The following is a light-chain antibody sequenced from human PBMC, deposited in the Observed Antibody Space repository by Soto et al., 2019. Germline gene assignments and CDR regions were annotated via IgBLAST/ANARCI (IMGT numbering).Light chain of an antibody. CDR2: TAS. J-gene: IGKJ5*01. V-gene: IGKV1-9*01. CDR1: QGISTY. CDR3: QQLNSDPPIT. Sequence: IQLTQSPSSLSASVGDRVTITCRASQGISTYLAWYQQKPGRAPKLLIYTASTLQSGVPSRFSGRGSGTDFTLNIRSLQPEEFATYYCQQLNSDPPITFGQGTRLEI.